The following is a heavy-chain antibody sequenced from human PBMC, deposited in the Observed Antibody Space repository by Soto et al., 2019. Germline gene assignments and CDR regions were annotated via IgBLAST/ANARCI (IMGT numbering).Heavy chain of an antibody. D-gene: IGHD3-9*01. J-gene: IGHJ6*02. CDR1: GYTFTSYY. CDR2: INPSGGST. V-gene: IGHV1-46*01. Sequence: GASVKVSCKASGYTFTSYYMHWVRQAPGQGLEWMGIINPSGGSTSYAQKFQGRVTMTRDTSTSTVYMELSSLRSEDTAVYYCARDLDDILNKERVYGMDVWGQGTTVTVSS. CDR3: ARDLDDILNKERVYGMDV.